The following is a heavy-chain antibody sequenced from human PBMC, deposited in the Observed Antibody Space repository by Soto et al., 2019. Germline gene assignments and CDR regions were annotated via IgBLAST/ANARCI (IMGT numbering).Heavy chain of an antibody. J-gene: IGHJ4*02. CDR3: AKRGGYAISFYDS. CDR2: LSGDGSRA. CDR1: GFNFGGYA. D-gene: IGHD3-16*01. Sequence: PGGSLRLSCAGTGFNFGGYAISWVRQAPGKGLEWVSTLSGDGSRAYYADSVRGRFTVSRDNSKSTLYLRMNSLRADDTAIYYCAKRGGYAISFYDSWGQGTLVTVSS. V-gene: IGHV3-23*01.